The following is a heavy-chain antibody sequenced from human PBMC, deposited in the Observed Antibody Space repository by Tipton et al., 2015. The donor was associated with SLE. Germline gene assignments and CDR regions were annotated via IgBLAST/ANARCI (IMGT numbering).Heavy chain of an antibody. CDR2: IYYSSYT. D-gene: IGHD6-19*01. V-gene: IGHV4-59*01. CDR3: ARVRGGWANDASDI. J-gene: IGHJ3*02. Sequence: TRSLTCSVSGVSITNSYWSWIRQPPGKGLEWIGYIYYSSYTNYNPSLKSRVTTSFDRSKNQFSLNLNSVTAADTATYYCARVRGGWANDASDIWGQGTMVTVSS. CDR1: GVSITNSY.